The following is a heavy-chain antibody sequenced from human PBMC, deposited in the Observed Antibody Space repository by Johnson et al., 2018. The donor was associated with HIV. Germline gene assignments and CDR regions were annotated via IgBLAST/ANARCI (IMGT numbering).Heavy chain of an antibody. CDR2: ISYDGSNK. V-gene: IGHV3-30-3*01. D-gene: IGHD1-26*01. Sequence: QVQLVESGGGLVKPGGSLRLSCAASGFIFSSNAMHWVRQAPGKGLEWVAVISYDGSNKFYADSVKGRFTISRDNSKNTLFLQMNSLRAEDTAVYYCASEGALWSDAFDFWGQGTMVTVSS. J-gene: IGHJ3*01. CDR1: GFIFSSNA. CDR3: ASEGALWSDAFDF.